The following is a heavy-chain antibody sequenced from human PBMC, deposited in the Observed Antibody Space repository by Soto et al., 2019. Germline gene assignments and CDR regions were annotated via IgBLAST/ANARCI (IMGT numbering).Heavy chain of an antibody. V-gene: IGHV4-39*01. CDR2: IYYSGST. CDR1: GGSISSSSYY. Sequence: SETLSLTCTVSGGSISSSSYYWGWIRQPPGKGLEWIGSIYYSGSTYYNPSLKSRVTISVDTSKNQFSLKLSSVTAAVTAVYYCATVAYYYYGMDVWGQGTTVTVSS. J-gene: IGHJ6*02. CDR3: ATVAYYYYGMDV. D-gene: IGHD6-19*01.